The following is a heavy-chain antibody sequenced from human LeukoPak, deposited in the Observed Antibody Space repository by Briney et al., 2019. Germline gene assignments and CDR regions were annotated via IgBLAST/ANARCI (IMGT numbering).Heavy chain of an antibody. V-gene: IGHV4-39*01. D-gene: IGHD3-10*01. CDR1: GGSVTSGGFY. CDR2: IYYTGST. J-gene: IGHJ5*02. CDR3: ARHSGSGSLSRPFDP. Sequence: SETLSLTCSVSGGSVTSGGFYWGWLRQPPGKGPEWIATIYYTGSTYYNPSLQSRVTISIDTSKNRFSLRLTSVTATDTAVYHCARHSGSGSLSRPFDPWGQGTLVTVSS.